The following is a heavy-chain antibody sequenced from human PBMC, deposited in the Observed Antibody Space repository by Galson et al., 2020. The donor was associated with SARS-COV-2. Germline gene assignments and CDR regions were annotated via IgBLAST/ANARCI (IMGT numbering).Heavy chain of an antibody. J-gene: IGHJ6*02. CDR1: GFTFSSYG. Sequence: GGSLRLSCAASGFTFSSYGMHWVHQAPGKGLEWVAVIWYDGSNKYYADSVKGRFTISRDNSKNTLYLQMNSLRAEDTAVYYCARDTYYYDSSGYYAPYYYYGMDVWGQGTTVTVSS. V-gene: IGHV3-33*01. D-gene: IGHD3-22*01. CDR2: IWYDGSNK. CDR3: ARDTYYYDSSGYYAPYYYYGMDV.